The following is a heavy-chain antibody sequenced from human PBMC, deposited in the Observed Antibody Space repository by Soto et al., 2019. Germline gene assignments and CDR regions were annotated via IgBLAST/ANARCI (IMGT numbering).Heavy chain of an antibody. CDR3: ASNYGDYVQMSN. V-gene: IGHV4-61*08. CDR2: IYYSGNT. CDR1: GGSISSGGYS. Sequence: SETLSLTCTVSGGSISSGGYSWSWFRQPPGKGLEWIGYIYYSGNTNYNPSLKSRVTISVDTSKNQFSLKLSSVTAADTAVYYCASNYGDYVQMSNWGQGTLVTVSS. J-gene: IGHJ4*02. D-gene: IGHD4-17*01.